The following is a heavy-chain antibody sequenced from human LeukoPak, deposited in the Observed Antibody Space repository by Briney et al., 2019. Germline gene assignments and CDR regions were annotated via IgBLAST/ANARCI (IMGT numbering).Heavy chain of an antibody. CDR2: IYTSGST. J-gene: IGHJ6*03. D-gene: IGHD5-12*01. Sequence: SETLSLTCTVSGGSISSYYWSWIRQPPGKGLEWIGYIYTSGSTNYNPSLKSRVTISVDTSKNQFSLKLSSVTAADTAVYYCGRSGYDLYYYYYMDVWAKGPRSPSP. CDR1: GGSISSYY. V-gene: IGHV4-4*09. CDR3: GRSGYDLYYYYYMDV.